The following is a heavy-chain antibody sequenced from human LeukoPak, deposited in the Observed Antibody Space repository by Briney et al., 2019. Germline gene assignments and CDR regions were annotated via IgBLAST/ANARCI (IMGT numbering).Heavy chain of an antibody. D-gene: IGHD1-26*01. Sequence: GGTLRLSCAASGFTFSGSAMHWVRQASGKGLEWVGRIRSKANSYATAYAASVKGRFTISRDDSKNTAYLQMNSLKTEDTAVYYCTRVDSGSYFSGAVWGKGTTVTVSS. CDR3: TRVDSGSYFSGAV. J-gene: IGHJ6*04. CDR1: GFTFSGSA. CDR2: IRSKANSYAT. V-gene: IGHV3-73*01.